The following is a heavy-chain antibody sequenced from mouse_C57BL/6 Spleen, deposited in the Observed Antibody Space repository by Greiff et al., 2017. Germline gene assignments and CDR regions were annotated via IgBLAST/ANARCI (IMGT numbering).Heavy chain of an antibody. CDR1: GYTFTSYW. V-gene: IGHV1-69*01. D-gene: IGHD3-2*02. CDR3: ARGVRRAQATAWFAY. J-gene: IGHJ3*01. CDR2: LDPSDSYT. Sequence: VQLQQPGAELVMPGASVKLSCKASGYTFTSYWMHWVKQRPGQGLEWIGVLDPSDSYTNYNQKFKGKSTLTVDKSSSTAYMQLSSLTSEDSAVYYCARGVRRAQATAWFAYWGQGTMVTVSA.